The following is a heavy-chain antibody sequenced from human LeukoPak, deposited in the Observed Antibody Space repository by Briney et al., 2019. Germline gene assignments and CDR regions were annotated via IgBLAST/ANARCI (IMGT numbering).Heavy chain of an antibody. J-gene: IGHJ3*02. CDR1: GGSISSYY. Sequence: SETLSLTCTVSGGSISSYYWSWIRQPPGKGLEWIGYIYDSGSTNYNPSLKSRLSILVNASKNKFFLMLSSVTTADTAVYYCACLTTADAFDIWSQGTMVTVSS. D-gene: IGHD3-22*01. CDR2: IYDSGST. CDR3: ACLTTADAFDI. V-gene: IGHV4-59*01.